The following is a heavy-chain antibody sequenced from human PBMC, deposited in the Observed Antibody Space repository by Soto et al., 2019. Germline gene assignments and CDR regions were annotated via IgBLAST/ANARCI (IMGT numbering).Heavy chain of an antibody. CDR1: GYTFTSYG. D-gene: IGHD5-18*01. V-gene: IGHV1-18*01. Sequence: ASVKVSCKASGYTFTSYGMSWVRQAHRQGLEWMGWISAYNGNTNYAQKLQGRVTMTTDTSTSTAYMELRSLRSDDTAVYYCAKDFGYNYGYDAFDIWGQGTMVTVSS. CDR3: AKDFGYNYGYDAFDI. CDR2: ISAYNGNT. J-gene: IGHJ3*02.